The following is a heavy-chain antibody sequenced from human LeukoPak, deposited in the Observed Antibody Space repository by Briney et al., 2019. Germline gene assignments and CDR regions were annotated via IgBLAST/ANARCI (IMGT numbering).Heavy chain of an antibody. Sequence: ASVKVSCKASGFTFTSYAMHWVRQAPGQRLEWMGWINAGNGNTKYSQKFQGRVTITRDTSASTAYMELSSLRSEDTAVYYCARIRYGDYGNWFDPWGQGTLVTVSS. V-gene: IGHV1-3*01. CDR2: INAGNGNT. CDR3: ARIRYGDYGNWFDP. CDR1: GFTFTSYA. D-gene: IGHD4-17*01. J-gene: IGHJ5*02.